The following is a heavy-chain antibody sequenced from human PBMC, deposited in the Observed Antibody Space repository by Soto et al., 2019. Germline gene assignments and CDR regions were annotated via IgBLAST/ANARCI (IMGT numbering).Heavy chain of an antibody. Sequence: SETLSLTCAVYGGSFNDYYWSWIRQPPGKGLEWIGEINHSGVTNHNPSLKSRITMSVDTSKSQFSLKLSSVTAADTAAYYCARAAGVLDYSGQGSLVIVSS. J-gene: IGHJ4*02. CDR1: GGSFNDYY. CDR2: INHSGVT. CDR3: ARAAGVLDY. D-gene: IGHD2-8*02. V-gene: IGHV4-34*01.